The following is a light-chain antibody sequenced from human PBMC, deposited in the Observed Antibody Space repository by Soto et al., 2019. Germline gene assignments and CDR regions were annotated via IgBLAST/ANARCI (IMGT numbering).Light chain of an antibody. J-gene: IGKJ1*01. CDR2: GAS. Sequence: EILMTQSPATPSVSPGARTTLSRRASQSVSSNLAWYQHKPGQAPRLLIYGASPRATGIPGRFSGSGSGTVFTLTISSLQSEDFGVYYCQQYNKWPWTFGQGTKVDI. CDR3: QQYNKWPWT. V-gene: IGKV3-15*01. CDR1: QSVSSN.